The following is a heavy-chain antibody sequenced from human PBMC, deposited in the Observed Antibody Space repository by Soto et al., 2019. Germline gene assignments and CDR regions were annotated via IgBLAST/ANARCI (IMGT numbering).Heavy chain of an antibody. D-gene: IGHD6-13*01. CDR3: ARQQQLVRFSAFDI. CDR1: GGSISSSSYY. CDR2: IYYSGST. V-gene: IGHV4-39*01. Sequence: SETLSLTCTVSGGSISSSSYYWGWIRKPPGKGLEWIGSIYYSGSTYYNPSLKSRVTISVDTSKNQFSLKLSSVTAADTAVYYCARQQQLVRFSAFDIWGQGKMVTVSS. J-gene: IGHJ3*02.